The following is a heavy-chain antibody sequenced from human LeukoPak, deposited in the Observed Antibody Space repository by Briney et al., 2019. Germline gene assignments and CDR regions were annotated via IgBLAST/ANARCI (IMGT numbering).Heavy chain of an antibody. CDR3: AKDLWAWSGMGA. Sequence: GGSLRLSCVASGFTFSGAAMCWVRQAPGKGLEWVAGFGGDGKTYYAASVKGRFTISRDDSKNLLYLQMNSLRDEDTALYHCAKDLWAWSGMGAWGQGTTVTVSS. CDR1: GFTFSGAA. V-gene: IGHV3-23*01. CDR2: FGGDGKT. D-gene: IGHD1-1*01. J-gene: IGHJ6*02.